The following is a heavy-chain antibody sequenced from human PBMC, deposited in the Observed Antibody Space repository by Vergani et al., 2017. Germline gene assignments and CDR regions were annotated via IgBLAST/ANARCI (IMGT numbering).Heavy chain of an antibody. V-gene: IGHV1-8*01. CDR1: GYSFTSHD. CDR2: MSPKSGNR. CDR3: ARDYSNNNYFDP. D-gene: IGHD4-11*01. J-gene: IGHJ5*02. Sequence: QVQLVQSGAEVKKPGASVKVSCEASGYSFTSHDIYWVRQAPGQGLEWMGWMSPKSGNRGFAQNFKGRISMTRNTSINTAYMELSSLTSEDTAIYYCARDYSNNNYFDPWGQGTLVTVSS.